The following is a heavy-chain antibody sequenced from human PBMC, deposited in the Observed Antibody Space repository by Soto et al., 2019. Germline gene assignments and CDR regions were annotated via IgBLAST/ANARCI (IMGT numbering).Heavy chain of an antibody. CDR2: IYYSGST. CDR3: ARAYQLRGGFRVNYYFDY. D-gene: IGHD2-2*01. V-gene: IGHV4-30-4*01. CDR1: GGSISSGDYY. J-gene: IGHJ4*02. Sequence: QVQLQESGPGLVKPSQTLSLTCTVSGGSISSGDYYWSWIRQPPGKGLEWIGYIYYSGSTYYNPSLKSRVTISVDTSKNQFSLKLSSVTAADTAVYYCARAYQLRGGFRVNYYFDYWGQGTLVTVSS.